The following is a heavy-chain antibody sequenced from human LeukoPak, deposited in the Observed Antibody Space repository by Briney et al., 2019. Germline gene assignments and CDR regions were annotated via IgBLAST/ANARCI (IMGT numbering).Heavy chain of an antibody. D-gene: IGHD5-18*01. Sequence: PSETLSLTCTVSGGSISSYYWSWIRQPPGKGLEWIGYIYYSGSTNYNPSLKSRVTISVDTSKTQFSLKLSSVTAADTAVYYCASLPPRGYSYGAFDAFDIWGQGTMVPVSS. CDR1: GGSISSYY. V-gene: IGHV4-59*08. J-gene: IGHJ3*02. CDR3: ASLPPRGYSYGAFDAFDI. CDR2: IYYSGST.